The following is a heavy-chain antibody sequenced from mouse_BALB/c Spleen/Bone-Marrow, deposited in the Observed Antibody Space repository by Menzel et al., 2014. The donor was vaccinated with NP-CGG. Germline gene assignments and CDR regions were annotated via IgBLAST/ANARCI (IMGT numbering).Heavy chain of an antibody. CDR3: ARGFYDGSYWYFDV. V-gene: IGHV1-12*01. CDR1: GYTFTSYN. Sequence: QVQLQQSGAELVKPGASVKMSCKASGYTFTSYNLHWVKQTPGQGLEWIGAIYPGNGDTSYNQNLKGRATLTTDKSSSTAYMQLSSLTSEDSAVYYCARGFYDGSYWYFDVWGAGTTVAVSS. D-gene: IGHD2-3*01. CDR2: IYPGNGDT. J-gene: IGHJ1*01.